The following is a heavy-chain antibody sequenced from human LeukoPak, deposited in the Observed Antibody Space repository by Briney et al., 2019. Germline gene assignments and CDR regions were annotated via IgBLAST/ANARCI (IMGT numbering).Heavy chain of an antibody. J-gene: IGHJ4*02. CDR1: GFTFSSYG. Sequence: GGSLRLSCAASGFTFSSYGMSRVRQAPGKGLEWVSAISGSGGGTYYADSVKGRFTISRDNSKNTLYLQMNSLRAEDTAVYYCAKDPRPSGSGWYLDYWGQGTLVTVSS. V-gene: IGHV3-23*01. CDR3: AKDPRPSGSGWYLDY. D-gene: IGHD6-19*01. CDR2: ISGSGGGT.